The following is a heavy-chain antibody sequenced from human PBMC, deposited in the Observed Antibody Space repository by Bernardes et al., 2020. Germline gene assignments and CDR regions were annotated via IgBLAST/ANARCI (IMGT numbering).Heavy chain of an antibody. CDR1: GFSFSAYW. CDR2: IKHDGSDI. J-gene: IGHJ6*02. Sequence: GGSLRLSCTASGFSFSAYWMSWVRQAPGEGLEWVANIKHDGSDIDYVDSVKGRFSISRDNARNSLYLQMNRLRANDTAVYYCARAGDHDNTCGSLTPYYDMDDWGQGTTVTVSS. CDR3: ARAGDHDNTCGSLTPYYDMDD. V-gene: IGHV3-7*03. D-gene: IGHD3-16*01.